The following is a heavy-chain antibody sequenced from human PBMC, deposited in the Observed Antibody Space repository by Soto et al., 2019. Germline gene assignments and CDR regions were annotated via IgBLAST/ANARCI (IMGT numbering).Heavy chain of an antibody. CDR3: ARGHSLATITYDAFDI. J-gene: IGHJ3*02. Sequence: GGSLRLACAASGFTFSSYAMHWVRQAPGKGLEWVAVISYDGSNKYYADSVKGRFTISRDNSKNTLYLQMTSLRAEDTAVYYCARGHSLATITYDAFDIWGQGTMVTVSS. V-gene: IGHV3-30-3*01. D-gene: IGHD5-12*01. CDR1: GFTFSSYA. CDR2: ISYDGSNK.